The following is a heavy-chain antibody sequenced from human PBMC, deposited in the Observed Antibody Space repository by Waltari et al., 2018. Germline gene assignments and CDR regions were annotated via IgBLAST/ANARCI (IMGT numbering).Heavy chain of an antibody. D-gene: IGHD3-3*01. Sequence: QVQLQESGPGLVKPSETLSLTCTVSGGSISNYYWSWIRQSPGKGLEWIGSIYYSGSTTYNPALKSRFTLSGDTSKNHFSLKLSSVTAADTALYYCARQGHYDFWTGYYLFDYWGQGTLVTVSS. CDR2: IYYSGST. V-gene: IGHV4-59*08. CDR1: GGSISNYY. CDR3: ARQGHYDFWTGYYLFDY. J-gene: IGHJ4*02.